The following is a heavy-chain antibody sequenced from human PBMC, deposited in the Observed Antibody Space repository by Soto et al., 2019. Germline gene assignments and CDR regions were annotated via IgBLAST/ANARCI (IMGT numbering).Heavy chain of an antibody. CDR3: ARVEADVTTGREFEY. V-gene: IGHV4-59*01. CDR2: IYYSGST. D-gene: IGHD4-17*01. Sequence: SETLSLTCTVSGGSISSYYWSWIRQPPGKGLEWIGYIYYSGSTNYNPSLKSRVTISVDTSKNQFSLKLSSVTAADTAVYYCARVEADVTTGREFEYWGQGTLVTVSS. J-gene: IGHJ4*02. CDR1: GGSISSYY.